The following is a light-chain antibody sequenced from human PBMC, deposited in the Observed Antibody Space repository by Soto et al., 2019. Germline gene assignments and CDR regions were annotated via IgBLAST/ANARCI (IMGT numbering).Light chain of an antibody. CDR2: AAS. V-gene: IGKV1-39*01. CDR1: QSINNY. CDR3: QQSHSAPFS. Sequence: DIQMTQSPSSLSASVGDRVTITCRASQSINNYLNWYQQKSGKDPKLLIYAASSLQSGVPSRFSGSRSGTDFTLTISSLQPEDFETYYCQQSHSAPFSFGPGTKVDIK. J-gene: IGKJ3*01.